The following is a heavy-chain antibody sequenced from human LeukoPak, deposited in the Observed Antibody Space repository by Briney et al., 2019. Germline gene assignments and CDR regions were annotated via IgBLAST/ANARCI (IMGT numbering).Heavy chain of an antibody. J-gene: IGHJ4*02. CDR3: ARVYLLGAQGVFDY. D-gene: IGHD1-26*01. Sequence: ASVKVSCKASGGTFSSYAICWVRQAPGQGLEWMGGIIPIFGTANYAQKFQGRVTITADESTSTAYMELSSLRSEDTAVYYCARVYLLGAQGVFDYWGQGTLVTVSS. CDR2: IIPIFGTA. CDR1: GGTFSSYA. V-gene: IGHV1-69*13.